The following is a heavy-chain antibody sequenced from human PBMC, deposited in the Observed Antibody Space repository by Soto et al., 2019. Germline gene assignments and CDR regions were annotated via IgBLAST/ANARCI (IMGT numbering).Heavy chain of an antibody. D-gene: IGHD5-12*01. CDR3: ARGSNGYHFDY. CDR1: GFTFSSYA. CDR2: INTNGGTT. V-gene: IGHV3-64*01. Sequence: EVQLVESGGGLVQPGGSLRLSCAASGFTFSSYAMHWVRQAPGKGLEYVSVINTNGGTTYYANSVKGRFTISRDNSKNTVYLQMGSLRAEDMAVYYCARGSNGYHFDYWGQGTLVTVSS. J-gene: IGHJ4*02.